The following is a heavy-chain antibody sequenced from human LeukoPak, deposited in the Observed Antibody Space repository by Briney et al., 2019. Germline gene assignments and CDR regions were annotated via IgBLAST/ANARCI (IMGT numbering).Heavy chain of an antibody. J-gene: IGHJ4*02. D-gene: IGHD3-22*01. CDR3: ARDHAYYYDSSGYY. CDR1: GFTFSSYS. Sequence: PGGSLRLSCAASGFTFSSYSMNWVRQAPGKGLEWVSYISSSSSTIYYADSVKGRFTISRDNAKNSLYLQMNSLRAEDTAVYYCARDHAYYYDSSGYYWGQGTLVTVSS. V-gene: IGHV3-48*04. CDR2: ISSSSSTI.